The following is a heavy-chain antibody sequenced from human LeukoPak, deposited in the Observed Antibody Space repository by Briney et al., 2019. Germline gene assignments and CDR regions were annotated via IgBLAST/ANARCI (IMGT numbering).Heavy chain of an antibody. V-gene: IGHV3-30*18. CDR1: GFTFSSYG. J-gene: IGHJ4*02. Sequence: RGSLRLSCAASGFTFSSYGMHWVRQAPGKGLEWVAVISYDGSNKYYADSVKGRFTISRDNSKNTLYLQMNSLRAEDTAVYYCAKASGSYSPDYWGQGTLVTVSS. CDR3: AKASGSYSPDY. D-gene: IGHD3-10*01. CDR2: ISYDGSNK.